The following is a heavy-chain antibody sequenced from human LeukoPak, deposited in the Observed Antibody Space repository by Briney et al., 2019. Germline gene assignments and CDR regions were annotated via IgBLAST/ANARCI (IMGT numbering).Heavy chain of an antibody. CDR1: GYTFTSYY. J-gene: IGHJ4*02. D-gene: IGHD3-10*01. V-gene: IGHV1-46*01. CDR3: ARDFYGSRPGAFDY. Sequence: ASVKVSCKASGYTFTSYYMHWVRQAPGQGLEWMGIINPSGGSTSYAQKFQGRVTMTRDMSTSTVYMELRSLRSDDTAVYYCARDFYGSRPGAFDYWGQGTLITVSS. CDR2: INPSGGST.